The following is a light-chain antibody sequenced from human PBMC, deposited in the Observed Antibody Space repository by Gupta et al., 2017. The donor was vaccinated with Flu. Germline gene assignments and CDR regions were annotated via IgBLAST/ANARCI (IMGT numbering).Light chain of an antibody. CDR2: NNN. J-gene: IGLJ3*02. V-gene: IGLV8-61*01. CDR1: SGSVFTSDY. Sequence: VTITCRLSSGSVFTSDYACWYQQAPGPPPRPLIYNNNSRSSGVPDRFSGSTFGTKAVLTSTGAQAEDEGDYYCVRKMGSGNPWVFGGGTKLTVL. CDR3: VRKMGSGNPWV.